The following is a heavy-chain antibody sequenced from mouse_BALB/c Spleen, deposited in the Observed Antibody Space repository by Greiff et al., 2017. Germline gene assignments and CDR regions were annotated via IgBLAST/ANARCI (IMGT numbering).Heavy chain of an antibody. D-gene: IGHD2-12*01. V-gene: IGHV5-6-3*01. Sequence: DVHLVESGGGLVQPGGSLKLSCAASGFTFSSYGMSWVRQTPDKRLELVATINSNGGSTYYPDSVKGRFTISRDNAKNTLYLQMSSLKSEDTAMYYCARAHDGFDYWGQGTTLTVSS. CDR2: INSNGGST. J-gene: IGHJ2*01. CDR3: ARAHDGFDY. CDR1: GFTFSSYG.